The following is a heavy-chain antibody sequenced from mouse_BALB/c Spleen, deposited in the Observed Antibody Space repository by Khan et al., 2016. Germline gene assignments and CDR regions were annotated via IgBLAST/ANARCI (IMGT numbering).Heavy chain of an antibody. CDR3: AREDECNYGDYFDY. D-gene: IGHD2-1*01. CDR1: GFTFRNYA. Sequence: EVQLVESGGGLVKPGGSLKLSCAASGFTFRNYALSWVRQTPEKRLEWVASISTGDSTYYGDSVKGRFTIPRDNARNILYLQMRSLRSEDTAMFYCAREDECNYGDYFDYWGQGTTLTVCS. CDR2: ISTGDST. J-gene: IGHJ2*01. V-gene: IGHV5-6-5*01.